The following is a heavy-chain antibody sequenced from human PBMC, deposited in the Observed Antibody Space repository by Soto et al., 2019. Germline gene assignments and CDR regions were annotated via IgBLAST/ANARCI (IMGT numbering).Heavy chain of an antibody. CDR2: INAGNGNT. CDR3: ASDDSSGYYYGGAFDI. J-gene: IGHJ3*02. CDR1: GYTFTSYA. D-gene: IGHD3-22*01. V-gene: IGHV1-3*01. Sequence: ASVKVSCKASGYTFTSYAMHWVRQAPGQRLEWMGWINAGNGNTKYSQKFQGRVTITRDTSASTAYMELSSLRSEDTAVYYCASDDSSGYYYGGAFDIRGQGTMVTVSS.